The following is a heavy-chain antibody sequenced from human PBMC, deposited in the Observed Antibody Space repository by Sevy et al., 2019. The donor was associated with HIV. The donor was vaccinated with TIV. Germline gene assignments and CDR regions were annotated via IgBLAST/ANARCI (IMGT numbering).Heavy chain of an antibody. J-gene: IGHJ4*02. CDR1: GFTFSSYA. Sequence: GGSLRLSCAASGFTFSSYAMSWVRQAPGKGLEWASSISGSGLSTYYADSVKGRFTISRDNSKNTLYLQMNSRRSEDTAVYYCAKSGNIPVGIAVAGPYDAFFDYWGQGTLVTVSS. D-gene: IGHD6-19*01. CDR2: ISGSGLST. V-gene: IGHV3-23*01. CDR3: AKSGNIPVGIAVAGPYDAFFDY.